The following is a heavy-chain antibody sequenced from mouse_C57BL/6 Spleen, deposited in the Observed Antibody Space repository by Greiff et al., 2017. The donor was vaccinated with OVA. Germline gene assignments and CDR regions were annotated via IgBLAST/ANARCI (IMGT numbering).Heavy chain of an antibody. CDR3: ARDYSNYFFYAMDY. V-gene: IGHV1-72*01. J-gene: IGHJ4*01. CDR1: GYTFTSYW. CDR2: IDPNSGGT. Sequence: QVHVKQPGAELVKPGASVKLSCKASGYTFTSYWMHWVKQRPGRGLEWIGRIDPNSGGTKYNEKFKSKATLTVDKPSSTAYMQLSSLTSEDSAVYYCARDYSNYFFYAMDYWGQGTSVTVSS. D-gene: IGHD2-5*01.